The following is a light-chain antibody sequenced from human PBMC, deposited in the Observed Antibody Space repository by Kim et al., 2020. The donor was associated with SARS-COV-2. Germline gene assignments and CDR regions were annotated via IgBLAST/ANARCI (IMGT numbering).Light chain of an antibody. CDR3: HQCNDLGS. CDR2: GAS. Sequence: EIVMTQSPATLSVSPGERATLSCRASRNIGSNLLWFQKKLGQAPRLLIYGASFRATGIPARFSGSGSGTEFTLTITDLHSEDFAVYYCHQCNDLGSFGQGTKLEI. J-gene: IGKJ2*04. V-gene: IGKV3-15*01. CDR1: RNIGSN.